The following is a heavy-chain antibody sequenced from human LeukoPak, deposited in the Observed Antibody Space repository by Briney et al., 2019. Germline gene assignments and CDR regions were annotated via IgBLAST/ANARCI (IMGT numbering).Heavy chain of an antibody. D-gene: IGHD3-16*02. CDR3: ARGRGNYVWGSYRPYYFDY. CDR2: MNANSGNT. CDR1: GYTFTSYD. Sequence: ASVTVSCTASGYTFTSYDINWVRQATGHGLEWMGWMNANSGNTGYAQKFQGRVTMTRNTSISTAYMELSSLRSEHTAVYYCARGRGNYVWGSYRPYYFDYWGQGTLVTVSS. V-gene: IGHV1-8*01. J-gene: IGHJ4*02.